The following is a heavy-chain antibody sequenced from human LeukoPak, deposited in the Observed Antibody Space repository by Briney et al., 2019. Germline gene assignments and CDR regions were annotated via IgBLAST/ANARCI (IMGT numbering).Heavy chain of an antibody. CDR1: GFTFSSYE. D-gene: IGHD3-22*01. Sequence: GGSLRLSCAASGFTFSSYEMSWVRQAPGKGLEWVSYISSSGSTIYYADSVKGRFTISRDNAKNSLYLQMNRLRPEDTAVYYCARVTYYYDSSGYYEFDYWGEGTLVTVSS. J-gene: IGHJ4*02. CDR3: ARVTYYYDSSGYYEFDY. CDR2: ISSSGSTI. V-gene: IGHV3-48*03.